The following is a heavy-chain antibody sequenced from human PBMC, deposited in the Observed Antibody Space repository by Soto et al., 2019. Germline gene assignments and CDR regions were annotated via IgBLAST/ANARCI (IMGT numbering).Heavy chain of an antibody. CDR1: GGSFSGYY. CDR3: ARGRSVDALLKLGPGLDV. Sequence: SETLSLTCAVYGGSFSGYYWSWIRQPPGKGLEWIGEINHSGSTNYNPSLKSRVTISVDTSKNQFSLKLSSVTAADTAVYYCARGRSVDALLKLGPGLDVWGKGTTVTVSS. J-gene: IGHJ6*04. CDR2: INHSGST. D-gene: IGHD2-2*01. V-gene: IGHV4-34*01.